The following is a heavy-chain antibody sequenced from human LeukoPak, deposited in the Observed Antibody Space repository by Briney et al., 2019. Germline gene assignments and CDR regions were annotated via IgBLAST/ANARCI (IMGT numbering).Heavy chain of an antibody. CDR3: ARATNGVVAASPKNAFDI. CDR1: GFTFSSYG. D-gene: IGHD2-15*01. V-gene: IGHV3-48*04. Sequence: PGGSLRLSCAASGFTFSSYGMHWVRQAPGKGLEWVSYISSSGSTIYYADSVKGRFTISRDNAKNSLYLQMNSLRAEDTAVYYCARATNGVVAASPKNAFDIWGQGTMVTVSS. CDR2: ISSSGSTI. J-gene: IGHJ3*02.